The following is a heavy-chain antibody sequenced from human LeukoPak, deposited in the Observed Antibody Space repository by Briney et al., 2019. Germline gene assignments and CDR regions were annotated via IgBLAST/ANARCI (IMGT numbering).Heavy chain of an antibody. J-gene: IGHJ4*02. CDR2: IFNSGSA. Sequence: PSETLTLTCTVSGVSMSSYYWSWIRQVPGKGLEYVGYIFNSGSANYNPSLESRVTISVDKSKNQISLKLSAVTAADTAIYYCARVTYSNYWADYWGRGTLVTVSS. D-gene: IGHD1-7*01. CDR1: GVSMSSYY. V-gene: IGHV4-59*01. CDR3: ARVTYSNYWADY.